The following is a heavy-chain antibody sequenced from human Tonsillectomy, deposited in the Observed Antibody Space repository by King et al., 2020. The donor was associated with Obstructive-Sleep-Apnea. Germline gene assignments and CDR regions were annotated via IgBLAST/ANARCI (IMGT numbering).Heavy chain of an antibody. Sequence: VQLVESGGGLVKPGGSLRLSCAASKFTFSHYYMSWIRQAPGKGLEWVAYITSSGSPIYYADAVKGRFTISRDNPKSSLYLQINSLRADDTAVYYWARDGDGDYVPVVANYFDYWGQGTLVTVSS. D-gene: IGHD4-17*01. CDR2: ITSSGSPI. CDR1: KFTFSHYY. V-gene: IGHV3-11*01. CDR3: ARDGDGDYVPVVANYFDY. J-gene: IGHJ4*02.